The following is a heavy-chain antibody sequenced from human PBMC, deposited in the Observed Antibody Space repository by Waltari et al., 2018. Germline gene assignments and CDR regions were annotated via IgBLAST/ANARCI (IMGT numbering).Heavy chain of an antibody. Sequence: QVQLQESGPGLVKPSESLSLTCTVSGGSMRSYYWSWVRQSAGRGLEWIGRIYSSGSTDYNPSLKSRVSMSVDTSKNQFSLKLTSVIAADTAVYYCARDRYRVGAYWYFDLWGRGTQVTVSS. D-gene: IGHD1-26*01. CDR1: GGSMRSYY. J-gene: IGHJ2*01. CDR2: IYSSGST. V-gene: IGHV4-4*07. CDR3: ARDRYRVGAYWYFDL.